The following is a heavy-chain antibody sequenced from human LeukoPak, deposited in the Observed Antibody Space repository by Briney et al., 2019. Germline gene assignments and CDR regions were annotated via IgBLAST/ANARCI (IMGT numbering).Heavy chain of an antibody. CDR2: FDPEDGET. J-gene: IGHJ4*02. CDR3: ATDRVAAAGTAGEMVY. D-gene: IGHD6-13*01. V-gene: IGHV1-24*01. Sequence: ASVKVSCKVSGYTLTELSMHWVRQAPGKRLERMGGFDPEDGETIYAQKFQGRVTMTEDTSTDTAYMELSSLRSEDTAVYYCATDRVAAAGTAGEMVYGGQGTRVTVAS. CDR1: GYTLTELS.